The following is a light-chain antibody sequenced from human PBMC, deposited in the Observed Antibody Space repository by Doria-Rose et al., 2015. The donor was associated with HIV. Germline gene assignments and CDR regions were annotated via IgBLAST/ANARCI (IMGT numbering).Light chain of an antibody. V-gene: IGKV3-20*01. CDR1: QRVKSSY. CDR3: QQYGTSRGT. CDR2: DAS. J-gene: IGKJ5*01. Sequence: TQSPGTLSLSPGERATLSCRASQRVKSSYLAWYQQKPGQAPRLLIYDASTRATGITDRSSGSGSGTDFTLTISRLEPEDVAVYYCQQYGTSRGTFGQGTRLEIK.